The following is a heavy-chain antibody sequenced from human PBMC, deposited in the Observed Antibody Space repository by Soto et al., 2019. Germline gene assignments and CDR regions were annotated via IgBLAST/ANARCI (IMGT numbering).Heavy chain of an antibody. CDR2: IYYSGST. J-gene: IGHJ4*02. Sequence: LSDTCSVSGGSISSSGYYRGWKRQPPGKGLEWIGSIYYSGSTYYNPSLKSRVTISVDTSKNQFSLKLSSVTAADTAVYYCARHGPGGSYSDYWGQGTLVTVSS. V-gene: IGHV4-39*01. CDR3: ARHGPGGSYSDY. D-gene: IGHD1-26*01. CDR1: GGSISSSGYY.